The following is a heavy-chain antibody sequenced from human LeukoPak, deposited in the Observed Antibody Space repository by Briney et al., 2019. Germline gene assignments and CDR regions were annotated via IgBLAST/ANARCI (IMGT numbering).Heavy chain of an antibody. CDR3: ARENYYDSSVKLGLDYYYGMDV. D-gene: IGHD3-22*01. Sequence: GASVKVSCKASGYTFTNYGIDWVRQAPGQGLEWMGWISPYNGNTNYGQKLQGRVTMTTDTSTSTAYMELRSLRSDDTAMYYCARENYYDSSVKLGLDYYYGMDVWGQGTTVTVSS. J-gene: IGHJ6*02. V-gene: IGHV1-18*01. CDR2: ISPYNGNT. CDR1: GYTFTNYG.